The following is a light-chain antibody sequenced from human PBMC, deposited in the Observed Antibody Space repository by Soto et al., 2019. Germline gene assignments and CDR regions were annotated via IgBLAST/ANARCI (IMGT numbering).Light chain of an antibody. V-gene: IGLV2-14*01. CDR2: AVT. CDR1: SSDVGGYNY. J-gene: IGLJ1*01. CDR3: SSYTSSSTL. Sequence: QSALTQPASVSGSPGQSITISCTGTSSDVGGYNYVSWYQQHPGKAPKLMIYAVTDRPSGVSSRFSGSKSGNTASLTISGPQAEDEADYYCSSYTSSSTLFGTGTKVTV.